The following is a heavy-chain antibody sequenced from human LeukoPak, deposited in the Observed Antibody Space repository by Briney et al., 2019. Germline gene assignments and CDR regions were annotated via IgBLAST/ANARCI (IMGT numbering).Heavy chain of an antibody. D-gene: IGHD1-26*01. J-gene: IGHJ4*02. Sequence: GGSLRLSCAASGFTFSSYSMNWVRQAPGKGLEWVSFISSSSGTIYYADSVKGRFTISRDNAKNSLYLQMNSLRAEDTAVYYCARDRGGSYSAIDYWGQGTLVTVYS. V-gene: IGHV3-48*04. CDR1: GFTFSSYS. CDR3: ARDRGGSYSAIDY. CDR2: ISSSSGTI.